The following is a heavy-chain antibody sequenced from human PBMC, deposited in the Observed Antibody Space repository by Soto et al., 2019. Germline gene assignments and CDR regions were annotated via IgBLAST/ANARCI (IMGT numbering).Heavy chain of an antibody. V-gene: IGHV3-23*01. J-gene: IGHJ4*02. CDR2: ICGSGSNT. CDR1: GFTFSSYG. Sequence: GGSLRLSCSASGFTFSSYGMHWVRQAPGKGLEWVSAICGSGSNTYYADSVKGRFTISRDNSKNTLYLQMNSLRAEDTAVYYCAKGYGDFRQAYWGQGTLVTAPQ. D-gene: IGHD4-17*01. CDR3: AKGYGDFRQAY.